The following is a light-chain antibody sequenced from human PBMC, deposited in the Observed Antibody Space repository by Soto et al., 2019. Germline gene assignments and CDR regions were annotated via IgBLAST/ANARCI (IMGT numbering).Light chain of an antibody. V-gene: IGKV3-15*01. CDR3: QQYNNWPLT. J-gene: IGKJ4*01. CDR2: GAS. CDR1: QSVSSN. Sequence: IVMTQSPATLSVSPGERATLSCRASQSVSSNLAWYQQKPGQAPRLLIYGASTRATGIPARFSGSRSGTELTLTISSLQSEDFAVYYCQQYNNWPLTFGGGTKVEIK.